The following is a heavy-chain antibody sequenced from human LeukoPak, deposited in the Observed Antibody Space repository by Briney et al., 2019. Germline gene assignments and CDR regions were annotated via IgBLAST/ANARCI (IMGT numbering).Heavy chain of an antibody. V-gene: IGHV3-11*01. CDR3: AKQVREKGSPIDY. D-gene: IGHD1/OR15-1a*01. CDR2: ISSSGSTI. Sequence: GGSLRLSCAASGFTFSDYYMSWIRQAPGKGLEWVSYISSSGSTIYYADSVKGRFTISRDNSKNTLYLQMNSLRAEDTAVYYCAKQVREKGSPIDYWGQGTLVTVSS. CDR1: GFTFSDYY. J-gene: IGHJ4*02.